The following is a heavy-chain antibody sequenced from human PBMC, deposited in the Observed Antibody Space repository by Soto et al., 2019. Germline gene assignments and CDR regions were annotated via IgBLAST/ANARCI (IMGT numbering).Heavy chain of an antibody. D-gene: IGHD6-13*01. V-gene: IGHV3-9*01. J-gene: IGHJ4*02. CDR3: AKDLTDRIAAAGGDY. CDR1: GFTFDDYA. Sequence: DVQLVESGGGLVQPGRSLRLSCAASGFTFDDYAMHWVRQAPGKGLEWVSGISWNSGSIGYADSVKGRLTISRDNANNSLYLQINSLRADDTALYYCAKDLTDRIAAAGGDYWGQGTLVTVSS. CDR2: ISWNSGSI.